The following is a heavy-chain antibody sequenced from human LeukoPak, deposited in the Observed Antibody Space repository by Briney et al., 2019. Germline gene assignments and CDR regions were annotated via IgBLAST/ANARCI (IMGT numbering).Heavy chain of an antibody. CDR1: GGSISSYY. CDR2: IYYSGST. J-gene: IGHJ4*02. V-gene: IGHV4-59*01. CDR3: ARGSGSGGYYWGY. Sequence: PSETLSLTCTVSGGSISSYYWSWIRQPPGKGLEWIGYIYYSGSTNYNPSLKSRVTISVDTSKNQFSLKLSSVTAADTAVYYCARGSGSGGYYWGYWGQGTLVTVSS. D-gene: IGHD1-26*01.